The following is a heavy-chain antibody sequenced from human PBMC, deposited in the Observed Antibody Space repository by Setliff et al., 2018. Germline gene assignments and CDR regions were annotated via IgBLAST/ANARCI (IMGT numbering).Heavy chain of an antibody. Sequence: SETLSLTCTVSGGSISISGYYWTWIRQHPGKGLEWIGYIYYSGSAYYNPSLKSRVSISVDTSKNQFSLKLSSVTAADTATYYCARAGPTVTFFRVLVISWWDPWGQGSLVTVSS. V-gene: IGHV4-31*03. J-gene: IGHJ5*02. D-gene: IGHD3-3*01. CDR2: IYYSGSA. CDR1: GGSISISGYY. CDR3: ARAGPTVTFFRVLVISWWDP.